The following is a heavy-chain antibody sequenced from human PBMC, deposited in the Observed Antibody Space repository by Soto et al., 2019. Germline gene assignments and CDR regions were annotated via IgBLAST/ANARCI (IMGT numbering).Heavy chain of an antibody. CDR3: ARLTRGVYDLDRLWEKFAY. CDR1: GFSLSTNGMG. D-gene: IGHD5-12*01. Sequence: QITVKESGLTLVKPTETLTLTCTFSGFSLSTNGMGVGWIRQPPGKALEWLALIYWEDDKRYSPSLRSRLTIIKEPSKNQVDITMTNMDPVDTGTYYGARLTRGVYDLDRLWEKFAYWGQGTLVTVSS. CDR2: IYWEDDK. J-gene: IGHJ4*02. V-gene: IGHV2-5*02.